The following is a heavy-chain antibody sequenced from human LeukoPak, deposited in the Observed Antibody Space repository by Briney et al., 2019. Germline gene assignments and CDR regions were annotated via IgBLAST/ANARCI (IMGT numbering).Heavy chain of an antibody. Sequence: ASVKVSCKASGYTFTHYYMHWVRQAPGQGLEWMGVFNPSGNSATYSQKFQGRVRMTSDTSTSTVYMELSSLRSEDTAMYYCARGIAAAGTGDYWGQGTLVTVSS. CDR1: GYTFTHYY. CDR3: ARGIAAAGTGDY. V-gene: IGHV1-46*01. CDR2: FNPSGNSA. J-gene: IGHJ4*02. D-gene: IGHD6-13*01.